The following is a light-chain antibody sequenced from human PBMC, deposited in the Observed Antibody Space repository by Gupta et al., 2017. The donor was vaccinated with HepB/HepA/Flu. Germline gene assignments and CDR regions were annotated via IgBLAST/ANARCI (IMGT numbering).Light chain of an antibody. V-gene: IGKV2-30*01. J-gene: IGKJ1*01. Sequence: DVVLTQSPLSLPVTLGEPSSISCRSSQSLVYNDGNTYLNWFQQRPGQSPRRLIYEVSNRDSGVPDRVSGSGSATHFTLKISKVEAEDVGIYYCMQGTHWPPTFGQGTKVEIK. CDR1: QSLVYNDGNTY. CDR2: EVS. CDR3: MQGTHWPPT.